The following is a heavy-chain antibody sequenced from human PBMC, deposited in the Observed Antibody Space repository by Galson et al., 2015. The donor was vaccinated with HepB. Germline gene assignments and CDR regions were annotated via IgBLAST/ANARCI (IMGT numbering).Heavy chain of an antibody. Sequence: SVKVSCKASGYIFSNYDINWVRQAAGQGLEWMGWMNPNSGDTGFARRFEGRLTMTGDTSINTVYMDVSSLTSEDTAIYYCTRGGGDYSLEYWGQGSLVTVSS. V-gene: IGHV1-8*01. J-gene: IGHJ4*02. CDR1: GYIFSNYD. D-gene: IGHD3-16*01. CDR3: TRGGGDYSLEY. CDR2: MNPNSGDT.